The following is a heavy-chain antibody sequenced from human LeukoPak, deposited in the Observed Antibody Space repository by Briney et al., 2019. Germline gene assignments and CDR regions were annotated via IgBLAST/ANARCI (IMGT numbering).Heavy chain of an antibody. D-gene: IGHD3-22*01. J-gene: IGHJ3*02. Sequence: SETLSLTCTVSGGSISSGGYYWSWTRQHPGKGLEWIGYIYYSGSTYYNPSLKSRVTISVDTSKNQFSLKLSSVTAADTAVYYCARESTMIVVVNDAFDIWGQGTMVTVSS. CDR2: IYYSGST. CDR1: GGSISSGGYY. V-gene: IGHV4-31*03. CDR3: ARESTMIVVVNDAFDI.